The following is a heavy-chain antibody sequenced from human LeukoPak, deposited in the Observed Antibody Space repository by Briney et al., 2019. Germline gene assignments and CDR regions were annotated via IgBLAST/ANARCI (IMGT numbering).Heavy chain of an antibody. D-gene: IGHD5-12*01. Sequence: KPSETLSLTCTVSGGSISSYYWSWIRQPPGKGLEWIGYIYYSGSTNYNPSLKSRVTISVDTSKNQFSLKLSSVTAADTAVYYCARGRGSPYNWFDPWGQEPWSPSPQ. V-gene: IGHV4-59*01. CDR3: ARGRGSPYNWFDP. J-gene: IGHJ5*02. CDR2: IYYSGST. CDR1: GGSISSYY.